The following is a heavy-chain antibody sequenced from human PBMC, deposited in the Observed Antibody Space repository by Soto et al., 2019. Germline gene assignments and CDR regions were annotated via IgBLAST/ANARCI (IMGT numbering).Heavy chain of an antibody. CDR2: IFYSGST. CDR1: GASITSTGYY. CDR3: ARPNDVWNGYGPPDY. Sequence: QVQLQASGPGLVKPSQTLSVMCTVSGASITSTGYYWSWIRQLPGKGLEWIGSIFYSGSTYYNPSLESRVTISLDRSKNGFSLRLNSVTAADTAIYYCARPNDVWNGYGPPDYWGQGSLVTVSS. V-gene: IGHV4-31*03. D-gene: IGHD2-8*01. J-gene: IGHJ4*02.